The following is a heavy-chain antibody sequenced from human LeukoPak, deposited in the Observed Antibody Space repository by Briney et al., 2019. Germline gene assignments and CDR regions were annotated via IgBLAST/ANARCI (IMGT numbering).Heavy chain of an antibody. Sequence: SETLSLTCTVSGGSITSTSYYWSWIRQPAGKRLEWIGRIFSSGTTNYNPSLQSRVTMTVDTSKNRFSLNLSSVTAADTAVYYCARGLITMARGVIGPTSFDLWGRGTLVTVSS. CDR1: GGSITSTSYY. J-gene: IGHJ2*01. D-gene: IGHD3-10*01. CDR3: ARGLITMARGVIGPTSFDL. V-gene: IGHV4-61*02. CDR2: IFSSGTT.